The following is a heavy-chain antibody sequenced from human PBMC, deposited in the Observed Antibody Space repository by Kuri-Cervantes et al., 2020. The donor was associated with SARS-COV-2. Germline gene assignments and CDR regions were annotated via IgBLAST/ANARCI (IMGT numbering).Heavy chain of an antibody. Sequence: GESLKISWAASGFTFSGYWMNWVRQAPGKGLEWVASIDSSSYYIYHADSVKGRLTISRDNAKTSLYLQMNSLKPEDTAVYYCAREEGGELGEAFDYWGQGALVTVSS. CDR1: GFTFSGYW. V-gene: IGHV3-21*01. D-gene: IGHD7-27*01. CDR2: IDSSSYYI. J-gene: IGHJ4*02. CDR3: AREEGGELGEAFDY.